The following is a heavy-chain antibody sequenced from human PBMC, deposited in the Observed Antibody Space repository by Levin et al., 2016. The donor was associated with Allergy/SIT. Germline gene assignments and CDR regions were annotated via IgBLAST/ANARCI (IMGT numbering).Heavy chain of an antibody. CDR1: GYTFTSYG. J-gene: IGHJ3*02. CDR2: ISAYNGNT. V-gene: IGHV1-18*01. D-gene: IGHD6-6*01. Sequence: ASVKVSCKASGYTFTSYGISWVRQAPGQGLEWMGWISAYNGNTNYAQKLQGRVTMTTDTSTSTAYMELRSLRSDDTAVYYCARGMAARREGNDAFDIWGQGTMVTVSS. CDR3: ARGMAARREGNDAFDI.